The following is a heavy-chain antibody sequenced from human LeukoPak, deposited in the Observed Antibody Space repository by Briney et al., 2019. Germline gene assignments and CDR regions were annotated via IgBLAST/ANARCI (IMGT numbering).Heavy chain of an antibody. J-gene: IGHJ4*02. Sequence: GGSLRLSCAASGFTFSSYSMNWVRQAPGKGLEWVSSVSSGSSYIYYADSVKGRFTISRDNSKNTLYLQMNSLRAEDTAVYYCARSWTTVVAFDYWGQGTLVTVSS. D-gene: IGHD4-23*01. CDR1: GFTFSSYS. CDR3: ARSWTTVVAFDY. V-gene: IGHV3-21*01. CDR2: VSSGSSYI.